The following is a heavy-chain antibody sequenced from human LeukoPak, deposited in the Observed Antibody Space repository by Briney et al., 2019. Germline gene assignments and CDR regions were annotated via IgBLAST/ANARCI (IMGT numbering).Heavy chain of an antibody. CDR2: ISWSSGSI. D-gene: IGHD1-20*01. CDR1: GFTFDDYA. CDR3: TKDNNSDGNFDY. V-gene: IGHV3-9*01. J-gene: IGHJ4*02. Sequence: QAGGSLRLSCAASGFTFDDYAMHWVRQAPGKGLEWVSGISWSSGSIGYADSVKGRFTISRDNAKNSLYLQMNSLRADDTALYYCTKDNNSDGNFDYWGQGTLVTVSS.